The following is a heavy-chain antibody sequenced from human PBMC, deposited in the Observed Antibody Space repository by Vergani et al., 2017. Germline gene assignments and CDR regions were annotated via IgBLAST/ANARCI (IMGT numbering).Heavy chain of an antibody. V-gene: IGHV4-34*01. CDR1: GGSFTSYH. Sequence: QVQLQQWGGGLLKPSGNLSLTCVVTGGSFTSYHWTWVRQSPGEGLAWVGDIDQTGRPDYNPSLKSRLTMSVDKSRNQFSLTLKSVTATDTAIYFCARVNTETNGHLYYYYYMDVWGQGTAVAVS. D-gene: IGHD4-11*01. CDR3: ARVNTETNGHLYYYYYMDV. CDR2: IDQTGRP. J-gene: IGHJ6*03.